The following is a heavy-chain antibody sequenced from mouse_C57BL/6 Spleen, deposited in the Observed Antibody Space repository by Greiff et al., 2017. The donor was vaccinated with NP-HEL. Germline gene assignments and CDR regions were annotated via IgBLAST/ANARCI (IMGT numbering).Heavy chain of an antibody. Sequence: QVQLQQPGAELVKPGASVKLSCKASGYTFTSYWMHWVKQRPGQGLEWIGMIHPNSGSTNYTEKFKSKATLTVDKSYSTAYMQLSSLTSEDSAVYYCARDTTVPYYFDYWGQGTTLTVSS. J-gene: IGHJ2*01. CDR3: ARDTTVPYYFDY. V-gene: IGHV1-64*01. CDR2: IHPNSGST. D-gene: IGHD1-1*01. CDR1: GYTFTSYW.